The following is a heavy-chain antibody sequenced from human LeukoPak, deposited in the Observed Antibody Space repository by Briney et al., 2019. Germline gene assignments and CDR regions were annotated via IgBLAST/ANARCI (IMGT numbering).Heavy chain of an antibody. CDR2: ISGSGGST. Sequence: GGSLRLSCAASGFTFSSYAMSWVRQAPGKGLEWVSAISGSGGSTYYADSVKGRFTISRDNAKNTLYLQVNSLRAEDTAVYYCARDVRRELLPGRSYFDLWGRGTLVTVSS. CDR3: ARDVRRELLPGRSYFDL. J-gene: IGHJ2*01. CDR1: GFTFSSYA. V-gene: IGHV3-23*01. D-gene: IGHD1-26*01.